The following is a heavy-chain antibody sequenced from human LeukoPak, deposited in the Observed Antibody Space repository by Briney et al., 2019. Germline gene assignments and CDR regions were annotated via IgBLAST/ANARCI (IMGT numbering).Heavy chain of an antibody. V-gene: IGHV5-51*01. CDR3: ARRLDYYDSSGYYLPTDSDFDY. CDR1: GYSFTSYW. D-gene: IGHD3-22*01. J-gene: IGHJ4*02. CDR2: IYPGDSDT. Sequence: GESLKISCKGSGYSFTSYWIGWVRQMPGKGLEWMGIIYPGDSDTRYSPSFQGQVTISADKSISTAYLQWSSLKASDTAMYYCARRLDYYDSSGYYLPTDSDFDYWGQGTLVTVS.